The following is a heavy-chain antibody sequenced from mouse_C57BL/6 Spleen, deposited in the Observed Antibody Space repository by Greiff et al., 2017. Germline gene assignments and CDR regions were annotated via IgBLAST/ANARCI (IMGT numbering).Heavy chain of an antibody. D-gene: IGHD4-1*01. J-gene: IGHJ3*01. CDR2: IWSGGST. CDR3: ARESPLGAWFAY. CDR1: GFSLTSYG. Sequence: VQVVESGPGLVQPSQSLSITCTVSGFSLTSYGVHWVRQSPGKGLEWLGVIWSGGSTDYNAAFISRLSISKDNSKSQVFFKMNSLQADDTAIYYCARESPLGAWFAYWGQGTLVTVSA. V-gene: IGHV2-2*01.